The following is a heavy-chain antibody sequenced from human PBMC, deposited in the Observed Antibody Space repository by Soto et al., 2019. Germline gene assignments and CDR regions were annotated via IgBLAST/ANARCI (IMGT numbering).Heavy chain of an antibody. CDR3: VTTAAYCSGTSCYDFDY. CDR1: GGSISSSSNYY. Sequence: PSETLSLTCTVSGGSISSSSNYYWGWIRQPPGKGLEWIGSIYYSGNTYYKPSLKSRVTLSVDTSKNQFSLNLSSVTAADTAMYYCVTTAAYCSGTSCYDFDYWGQGTLVTVSS. V-gene: IGHV4-39*01. D-gene: IGHD2-2*01. J-gene: IGHJ4*02. CDR2: IYYSGNT.